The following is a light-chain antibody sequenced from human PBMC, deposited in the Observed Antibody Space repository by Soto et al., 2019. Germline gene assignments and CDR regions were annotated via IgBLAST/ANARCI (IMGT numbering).Light chain of an antibody. J-gene: IGKJ2*01. CDR2: GAS. Sequence: EIVMTQSPATLSGLPGKEPPLPGRASRVVTANLPWYQQKPGQAPRLLIYGASTRATGIPARFSGSGSGTEFTLTISSLQSEDFAVYYCQQYNNWPPLYTFGQGTKLEIK. CDR3: QQYNNWPPLYT. CDR1: RVVTAN. V-gene: IGKV3-15*01.